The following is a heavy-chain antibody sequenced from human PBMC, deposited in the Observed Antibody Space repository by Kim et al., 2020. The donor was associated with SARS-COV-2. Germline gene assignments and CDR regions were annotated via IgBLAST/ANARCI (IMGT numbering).Heavy chain of an antibody. CDR3: SKGGLPGALDY. CDR2: MNSAGSST. J-gene: IGHJ4*02. CDR1: GFTFSAYW. V-gene: IGHV3-74*01. Sequence: GGSLRLSCAASGFTFSAYWMHWVRQAPGKGLVWVSQMNSAGSSTGYADSVKGRFTISRDNAKNTLYLQMNSLSAEDTAVYYCSKGGLPGALDYCGQGTLV. D-gene: IGHD3-16*01.